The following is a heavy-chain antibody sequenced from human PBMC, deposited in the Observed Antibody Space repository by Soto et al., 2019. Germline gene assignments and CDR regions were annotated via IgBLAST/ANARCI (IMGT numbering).Heavy chain of an antibody. CDR1: GGAFSTYL. CDR2: INHSGRT. Sequence: QVQLQQWGGGLLRPSETLSLSCDVSGGAFSTYLWSWIRQSPGKVLEWIGEINHSGRTNYNPSLRSRVTISFGTPNNHFSLRLNSVTAADSAVSYCAASPGGSGSDWSCRDPNFLYYVDVWGKEATVTVSS. D-gene: IGHD3-10*01. J-gene: IGHJ6*04. CDR3: AASPGGSGSDWSCRDPNFLYYVDV. V-gene: IGHV4-34*01.